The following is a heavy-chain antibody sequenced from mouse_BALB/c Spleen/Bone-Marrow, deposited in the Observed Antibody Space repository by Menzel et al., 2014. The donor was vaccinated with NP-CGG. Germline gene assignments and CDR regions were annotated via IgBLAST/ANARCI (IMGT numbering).Heavy chain of an antibody. D-gene: IGHD1-1*02. CDR3: ARRGSPYYFDY. J-gene: IGHJ2*01. Sequence: VHVKQSGPELVKPGASVKISCKASGYTFTDYNMHWVKQSHGKSLEWIGYIYPNNGGTGYNQKFKSKATVTADNSSSTAYMELRSLTSEDSAVYYCARRGSPYYFDYRGQGTTLTVSS. V-gene: IGHV1S29*02. CDR1: GYTFTDYN. CDR2: IYPNNGGT.